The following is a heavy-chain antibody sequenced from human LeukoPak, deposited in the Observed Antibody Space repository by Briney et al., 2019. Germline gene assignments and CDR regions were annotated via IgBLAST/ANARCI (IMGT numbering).Heavy chain of an antibody. J-gene: IGHJ6*02. Sequence: GASVKVSCKASGYTFTSYDINWVRQATGQGLEWMGWMNPNSGNTGYAQKFQGRVTMTRNTSISTAYMELSSLRSEDTAVYHCAKGHYYYYGMDVWGQGTTVTVSS. CDR2: MNPNSGNT. CDR1: GYTFTSYD. CDR3: AKGHYYYYGMDV. V-gene: IGHV1-8*01.